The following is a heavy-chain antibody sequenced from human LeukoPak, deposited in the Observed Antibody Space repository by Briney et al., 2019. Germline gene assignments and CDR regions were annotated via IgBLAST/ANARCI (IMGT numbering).Heavy chain of an antibody. Sequence: PGGSLRLSCAASGFTFSDYYMSWIRQAPGKGLEWVSYISSSGSTIYYADSVKGRFTISRDNAKNSLYLQMNSPRAEDTAVYYCARAGYDFWSGYYEIFDYWGQGTLVTVSS. V-gene: IGHV3-11*01. J-gene: IGHJ4*02. D-gene: IGHD3-3*01. CDR3: ARAGYDFWSGYYEIFDY. CDR2: ISSSGSTI. CDR1: GFTFSDYY.